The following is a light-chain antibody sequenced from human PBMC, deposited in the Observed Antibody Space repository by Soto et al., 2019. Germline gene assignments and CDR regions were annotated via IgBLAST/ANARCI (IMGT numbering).Light chain of an antibody. J-gene: IGKJ4*01. CDR2: DAS. CDR3: QQRSDWPST. V-gene: IGKV3-11*01. CDR1: QSVSSY. Sequence: EIVLTQSPATLSLSPGERATLSCRASQSVSSYLAWYQQKPGQAPRLLIYDASNRATGIPARFSGSGSGTDLHLAIGSLEPDNVAVYYYQQRSDWPSTFGGGTKVQIK.